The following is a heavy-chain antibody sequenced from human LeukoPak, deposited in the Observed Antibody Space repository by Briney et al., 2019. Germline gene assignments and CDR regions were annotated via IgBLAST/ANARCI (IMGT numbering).Heavy chain of an antibody. Sequence: PSETLSLTCTVSGGSISSSSYYWGWIRQPPGKGLEWIGSIYYSGSTYYNPSLKSRVTISVDTSKNQFSLKLSSVTAADTAVYYCATLRPGPYIAAAGTGGAFDIWGQGTMVTVSS. CDR3: ATLRPGPYIAAAGTGGAFDI. CDR2: IYYSGST. J-gene: IGHJ3*02. CDR1: GGSISSSSYY. D-gene: IGHD6-13*01. V-gene: IGHV4-39*01.